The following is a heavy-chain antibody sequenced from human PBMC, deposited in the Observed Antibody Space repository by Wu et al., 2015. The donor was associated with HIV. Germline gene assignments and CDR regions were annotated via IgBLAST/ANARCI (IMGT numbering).Heavy chain of an antibody. CDR1: AYTFTGHY. CDR2: INPSSGGT. CDR3: ARESSPFAQSFDY. Sequence: QVQLVQSGAEVKKPGASVKVSCKASAYTFTGHYMHWVRQAPGQGLEWMGWINPSSGGTNYAQKFQGRVTMTRDTSISTVYMELSRLRSDDTAVYYCARESSPFAQSFDYWGQGTLVTVSS. V-gene: IGHV1-2*02. J-gene: IGHJ4*02. D-gene: IGHD6-13*01.